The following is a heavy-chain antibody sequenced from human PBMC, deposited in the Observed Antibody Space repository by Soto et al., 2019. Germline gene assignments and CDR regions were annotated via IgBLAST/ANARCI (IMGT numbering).Heavy chain of an antibody. J-gene: IGHJ1*01. V-gene: IGHV1-18*01. CDR2: IRAYNGNT. D-gene: IGHD2-15*01. Sequence: APGQGIEWRGWIRAYNGNTNYAQKLQGRVTMTTDASTSTAYMELRSLRSDDTAVYYCVRDVLDCSGPPAEYFPHWGQGTLVTVSS. CDR3: VRDVLDCSGPPAEYFPH.